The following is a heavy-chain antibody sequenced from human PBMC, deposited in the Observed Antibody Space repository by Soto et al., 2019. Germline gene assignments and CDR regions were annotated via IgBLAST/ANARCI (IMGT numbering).Heavy chain of an antibody. CDR3: ARVIPGAEAWFGP. V-gene: IGHV1-18*01. J-gene: IGHJ5*02. D-gene: IGHD2-2*01. CDR2: ISAYTDNP. Sequence: QVQLVQSGGEVKKPGASVKVSCKASGYTFTNYGVTWVRQAPGQGLEWMGWISAYTDNPNYAQKFQGRVTMTIDTCTTTAYMDLRSLTSDDTAVYYCARVIPGAEAWFGPWGQGTLVTVSS. CDR1: GYTFTNYG.